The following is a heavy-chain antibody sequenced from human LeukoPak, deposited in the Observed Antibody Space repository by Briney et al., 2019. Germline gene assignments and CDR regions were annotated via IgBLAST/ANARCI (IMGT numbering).Heavy chain of an antibody. CDR3: AKDSSGAYYYYYMDV. V-gene: IGHV3-9*01. CDR2: ISWNSGSI. CDR1: GFTFDDYA. D-gene: IGHD2-15*01. Sequence: DRSLRLSCAASGFTFDDYAMHWVRQAPGKGLEWVSGISWNSGSIGYADSVKGRFTISRDNAKNSLYLQMNSLRAEDTALYYCAKDSSGAYYYYYMDVWGKGTTVTVSS. J-gene: IGHJ6*03.